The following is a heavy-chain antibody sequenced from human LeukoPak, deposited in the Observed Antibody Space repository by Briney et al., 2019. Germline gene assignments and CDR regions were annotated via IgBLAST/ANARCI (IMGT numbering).Heavy chain of an antibody. J-gene: IGHJ6*04. V-gene: IGHV3-49*04. Sequence: GGSLRLSCTASEFTFGDYAISWVRQAPGKGLEWLGFIRSKDNDGTTDYAASVKGRFIISRDYSKSVAYLEMNDLKIEDTAVYYCTRDRWGGGYISRGMDVWGKGTTVTVSS. CDR3: TRDRWGGGYISRGMDV. D-gene: IGHD5-12*01. CDR2: IRSKDNDGTT. CDR1: EFTFGDYA.